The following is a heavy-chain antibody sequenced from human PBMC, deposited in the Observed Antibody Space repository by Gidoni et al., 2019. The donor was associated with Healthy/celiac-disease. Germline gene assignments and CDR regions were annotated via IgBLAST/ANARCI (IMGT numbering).Heavy chain of an antibody. CDR2: IRSKAYGGTT. J-gene: IGHJ5*02. D-gene: IGHD2-21*01. V-gene: IGHV3-49*03. CDR1: GFTFGDYA. CDR3: TRVSGYCGGDCYSRFDP. Sequence: EVQLVESGGGLVQPGRSLRLSCTASGFTFGDYAMSWFRQAPGKGLEWVGFIRSKAYGGTTEYAASVKGRFTISRDDSKSIAYLQMNSLKTEDTAVYYCTRVSGYCGGDCYSRFDPWGQGTLVTVSS.